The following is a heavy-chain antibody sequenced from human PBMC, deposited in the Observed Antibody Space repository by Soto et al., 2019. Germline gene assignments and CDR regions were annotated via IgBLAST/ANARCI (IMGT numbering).Heavy chain of an antibody. CDR3: AACRDIRCELLSSAYFVY. D-gene: IGHD1-26*01. Sequence: GASEKVSCKASGLTFTSSAEQWVRRARGQRLEWIGWIVVGSGNTNYAQKFQERVTITRDMSTSTAYMELSSQRSEDTAVYYCAACRDIRCELLSSAYFVYW. J-gene: IGHJ4*01. CDR2: IVVGSGNT. CDR1: GLTFTSSA. V-gene: IGHV1-58*01.